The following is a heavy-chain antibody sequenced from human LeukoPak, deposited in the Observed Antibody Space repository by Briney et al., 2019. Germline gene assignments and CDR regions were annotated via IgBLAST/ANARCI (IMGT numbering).Heavy chain of an antibody. CDR3: AVLYGYSGYGYGEYFDY. CDR2: IIPIFGTA. J-gene: IGHJ4*02. V-gene: IGHV1-69*13. Sequence: GASVKVSCKASGGTFSSYAISWVRQAPGQGLEWMGGIIPIFGTANYAQKFQGRVTITADESTSTAYMELSSLRSEDTAVYYCAVLYGYSGYGYGEYFDYWGQGTLVTVSS. CDR1: GGTFSSYA. D-gene: IGHD5-12*01.